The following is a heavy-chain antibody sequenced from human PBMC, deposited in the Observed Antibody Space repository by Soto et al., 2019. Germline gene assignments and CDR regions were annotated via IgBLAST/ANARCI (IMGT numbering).Heavy chain of an antibody. CDR3: ARTLGGRLLFDY. CDR1: GGSIINYY. Sequence: PSETLSLTCTVSGGSIINYYWSWIRHPPGKGLEWIGYIHYSGITNYNFSLKSRVSISVDTSKNQFSLKLSSVTAADTAVYYCARTLGGRLLFDYWGQGTLVTVSS. V-gene: IGHV4-59*08. D-gene: IGHD4-17*01. J-gene: IGHJ4*02. CDR2: IHYSGIT.